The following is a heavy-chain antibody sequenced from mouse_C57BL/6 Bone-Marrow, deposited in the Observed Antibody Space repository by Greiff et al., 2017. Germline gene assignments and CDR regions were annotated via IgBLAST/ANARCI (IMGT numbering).Heavy chain of an antibody. Sequence: DVQLQESGGDLVKPGGSLKLSCAASGFTFSSYGLSWVRQTPDKRLEWVATISSGGSYPYYPDSVKGRFTISRDNAKNTRYLQMSSLKSEDTAMYYWARLTTVLYWYCDVWGTGTTVTVSS. CDR2: ISSGGSYP. V-gene: IGHV5-6*01. CDR1: GFTFSSYG. D-gene: IGHD1-1*01. CDR3: ARLTTVLYWYCDV. J-gene: IGHJ1*03.